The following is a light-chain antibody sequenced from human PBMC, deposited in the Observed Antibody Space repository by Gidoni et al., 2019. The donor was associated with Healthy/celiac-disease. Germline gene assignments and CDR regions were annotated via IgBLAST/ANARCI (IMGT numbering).Light chain of an antibody. CDR3: SSYTSSSTLV. J-gene: IGLJ2*01. V-gene: IGLV2-14*04. CDR1: SSDVGGYNY. Sequence: GTSSDVGGYNYVSWYQQHPGKAPKLMIYDVSNRPSGVSNRFSGSKSGNTASLTISGLQAEDEADYYCSSYTSSSTLVFGGGTKLTVL. CDR2: DVS.